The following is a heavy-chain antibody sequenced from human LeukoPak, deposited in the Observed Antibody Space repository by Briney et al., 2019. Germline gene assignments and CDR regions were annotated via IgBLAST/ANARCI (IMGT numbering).Heavy chain of an antibody. CDR1: GGSISSAGYY. CDR3: ARGAYYDSSGYSTGLPYFDY. CDR2: IYHSGRT. Sequence: SETLSLTCTVSGGSISSAGYYWSWIRQSPRMGLEWIGFIYHSGRTFYNPSLRSRVSISVDRSKNQFSLKLSSVTAADTAVYYCARGAYYDSSGYSTGLPYFDYWGQGTLVTVSS. V-gene: IGHV4-30-2*06. D-gene: IGHD3-22*01. J-gene: IGHJ4*02.